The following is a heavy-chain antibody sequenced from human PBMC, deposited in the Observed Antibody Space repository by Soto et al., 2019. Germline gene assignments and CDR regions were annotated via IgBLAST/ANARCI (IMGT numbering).Heavy chain of an antibody. CDR2: IGAAGDT. V-gene: IGHV3-13*01. CDR3: ASGGWGSSWYEGGSRIDY. D-gene: IGHD6-13*01. CDR1: GFTFSSYD. Sequence: VQLVESGGGLVQPGGSLRLSCAASGFTFSSYDMHWVRQVTGKGLEWVSAIGAAGDTYYPDSVKGRFTISRENAKNSLYLQMNSLRAEDTAVYYCASGGWGSSWYEGGSRIDYWGQGTLVTVSS. J-gene: IGHJ4*02.